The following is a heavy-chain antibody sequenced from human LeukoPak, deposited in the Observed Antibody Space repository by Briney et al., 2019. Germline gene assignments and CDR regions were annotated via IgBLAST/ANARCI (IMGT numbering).Heavy chain of an antibody. D-gene: IGHD3-22*01. V-gene: IGHV3-30*18. CDR3: AKADYDSSGYCDY. J-gene: IGHJ4*02. Sequence: GRSLRLPCAASGFTFSSYGMHWVRQAPGKGLEWVAVISYDGSNKYYADSVKGRFTISRDNSKNTLYLQMNSLRAEDTAVYYCAKADYDSSGYCDYWGQGTLVTVSS. CDR2: ISYDGSNK. CDR1: GFTFSSYG.